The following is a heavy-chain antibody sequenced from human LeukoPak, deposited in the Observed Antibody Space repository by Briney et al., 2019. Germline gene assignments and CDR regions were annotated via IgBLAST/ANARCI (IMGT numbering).Heavy chain of an antibody. J-gene: IGHJ4*02. CDR3: ARGAKEGGYDCSYFEY. V-gene: IGHV4-59*01. Sequence: SETLSLTCTVSGGSISTYFWSWIRQPPGKGLEWIGYIYHSGSTNYNPSLKSRVTMSVDTSKNQFSLKLSSVTAADTAVYYCARGAKEGGYDCSYFEYWGQGALVTVSS. D-gene: IGHD5-12*01. CDR2: IYHSGST. CDR1: GGSISTYF.